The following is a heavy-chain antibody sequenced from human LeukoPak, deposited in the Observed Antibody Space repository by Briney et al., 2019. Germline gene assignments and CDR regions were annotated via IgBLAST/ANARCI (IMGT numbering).Heavy chain of an antibody. CDR1: GGTFSSYA. CDR3: ARDYYDILTGYYSLSGY. CDR2: IIPIFGTA. Sequence: GASVKVSCKASGGTFSSYAISWVRQAPGQGLEWMGGIIPIFGTANYAQKFQGRVTITADKSTSTAYMELSSLRSEDTAVYYCARDYYDILTGYYSLSGYWGQGTLVTVSS. D-gene: IGHD3-9*01. J-gene: IGHJ4*02. V-gene: IGHV1-69*06.